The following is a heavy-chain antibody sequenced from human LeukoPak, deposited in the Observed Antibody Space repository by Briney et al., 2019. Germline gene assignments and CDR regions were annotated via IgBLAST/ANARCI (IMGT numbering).Heavy chain of an antibody. CDR1: GYTFTTYD. V-gene: IGHV1-8*03. D-gene: IGHD3-22*01. Sequence: ASVKVSCKASGYTFTTYDITWVRQPTGQGLGREGRMNPNSGNTAYAQKFQGRVTITRNTSISTAYMELSSLRSEDTAVYYCAREDYYDSGSNDYWGQGTLVTVPS. J-gene: IGHJ4*02. CDR2: MNPNSGNT. CDR3: AREDYYDSGSNDY.